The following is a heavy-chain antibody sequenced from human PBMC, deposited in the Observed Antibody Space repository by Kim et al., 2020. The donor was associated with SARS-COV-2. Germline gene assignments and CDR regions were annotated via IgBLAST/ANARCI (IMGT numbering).Heavy chain of an antibody. D-gene: IGHD3-10*01. CDR1: GFTFSDYA. V-gene: IGHV3-49*03. CDR2: VRNKANGATT. J-gene: IGHJ4*02. CDR3: TSGGGSGRYFFDY. Sequence: GGSLRLSCSASGFTFSDYAMSWFRQAPEKGLEWLGFVRNKANGATTQYAAPVRGRLTIPRDDSEGIAYLHMSSPKTEDTAVYYCTSGGGSGRYFFDYWGQGSLVTVSS.